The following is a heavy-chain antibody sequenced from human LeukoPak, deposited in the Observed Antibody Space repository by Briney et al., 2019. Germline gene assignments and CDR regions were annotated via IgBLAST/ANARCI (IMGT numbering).Heavy chain of an antibody. V-gene: IGHV4-30-2*01. D-gene: IGHD2-21*01. J-gene: IGHJ6*03. CDR3: ARRLWDYNYYMDV. Sequence: MASETLSLTCAVSGGSISSGGYSWSWIRQPPGKGLEWIGYIYHSGSTYYNPSLKSRATISVDRSRNQFSLNLSSVTAADTAVYYCARRLWDYNYYMDVWGKGTTVTVSS. CDR2: IYHSGST. CDR1: GGSISSGGYS.